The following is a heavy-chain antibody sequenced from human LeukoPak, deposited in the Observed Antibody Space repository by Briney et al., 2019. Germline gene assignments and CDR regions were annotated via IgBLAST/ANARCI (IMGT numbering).Heavy chain of an antibody. J-gene: IGHJ4*02. CDR1: GGSISSSNW. D-gene: IGHD4-17*01. V-gene: IGHV4-4*02. Sequence: SETLSLTCAVSGGSISSSNWWSWVRQPPGKGLEWIGEIYHSESTNYNPSLKSRVTISVDKSKNQFFLKLSSVTAADTAVYYCARVEYGDYENYFDYWGQGTLVTVSS. CDR2: IYHSEST. CDR3: ARVEYGDYENYFDY.